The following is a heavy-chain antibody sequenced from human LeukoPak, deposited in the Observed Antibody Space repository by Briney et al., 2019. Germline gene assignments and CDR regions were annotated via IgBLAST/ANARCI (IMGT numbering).Heavy chain of an antibody. CDR1: GYTFTRCY. J-gene: IGHJ4*02. CDR2: INPSGGST. V-gene: IGHV1-46*01. CDR3: ARENSSTSCYID. Sequence: ASVKVSCKASGYTFTRCYMHWVRQAPGQGLEWMGIINPSGGSTSYAQKFQGRVTMTRDTSTSTVYMELSSLRSEDTAVYYCARENSSTSCYIDWGQGTLVTVSS. D-gene: IGHD2-2*02.